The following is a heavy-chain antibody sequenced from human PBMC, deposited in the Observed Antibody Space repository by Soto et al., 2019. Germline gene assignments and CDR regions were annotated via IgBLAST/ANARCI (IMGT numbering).Heavy chain of an antibody. CDR1: GFTFSSYA. Sequence: GGSLRLSCAASGFTFSSYAMSWVRQAPGKGLEWVSAISGSGGSTYYADSVKGRFTISRDNSKNTLYLQMNSLRAEDTAVYYYAKNCGSYYVGWFDPWGQRSLVTVSS. J-gene: IGHJ5*02. CDR2: ISGSGGST. V-gene: IGHV3-23*01. D-gene: IGHD1-26*01. CDR3: AKNCGSYYVGWFDP.